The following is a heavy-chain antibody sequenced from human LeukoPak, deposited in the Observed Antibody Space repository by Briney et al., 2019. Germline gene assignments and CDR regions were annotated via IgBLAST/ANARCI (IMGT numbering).Heavy chain of an antibody. D-gene: IGHD3-10*01. V-gene: IGHV4-59*01. CDR1: GGSISSYY. CDR2: IYYSGST. Sequence: SETLSLTCTVSGGSISSYYWSWTRQPPGKGLEWIGYIYYSGSTNYNPSLKSRVTISVDTSKNQFSLKLSSVTAADTAVYYCARVREFSRDAFDIWGQGTMVTVSS. CDR3: ARVREFSRDAFDI. J-gene: IGHJ3*02.